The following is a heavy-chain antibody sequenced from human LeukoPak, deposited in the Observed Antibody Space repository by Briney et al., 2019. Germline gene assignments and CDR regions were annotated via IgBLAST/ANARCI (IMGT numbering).Heavy chain of an antibody. CDR1: GFTFSSSW. D-gene: IGHD1-26*01. CDR3: TRGLVGVSDL. Sequence: GGSLRLSCAASGFTFSSSWMHWVRQAPGQGLVWVSRINPDGSSIAYADSVKGRFTISRDNAKNTLYLQVNSLRVEDTAVYYCTRGLVGVSDLCGQGTLVTVSS. J-gene: IGHJ4*02. V-gene: IGHV3-74*01. CDR2: INPDGSSI.